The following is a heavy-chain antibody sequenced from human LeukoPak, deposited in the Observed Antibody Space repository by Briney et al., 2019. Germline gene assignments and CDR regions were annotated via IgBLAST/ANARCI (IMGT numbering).Heavy chain of an antibody. CDR2: IYYSGST. CDR3: ARVAGTEDYFDY. Sequence: PSETLSLTCAVYGGSFSGYYWSWIRQPPGKGLEWIGYIYYSGSTYYNPSLKSRVTISVDTSKNQFSLKLSSVTAADTAVYYCARVAGTEDYFDYWGQGTLVTVSS. V-gene: IGHV4-34*09. D-gene: IGHD6-13*01. J-gene: IGHJ4*02. CDR1: GGSFSGYY.